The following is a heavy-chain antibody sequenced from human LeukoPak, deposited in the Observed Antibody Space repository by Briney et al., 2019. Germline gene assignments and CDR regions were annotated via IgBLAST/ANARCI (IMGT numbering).Heavy chain of an antibody. CDR3: ARDGAGGDAFDI. CDR2: IYTSGST. V-gene: IGHV4-4*07. J-gene: IGHJ3*02. D-gene: IGHD4-23*01. CDR1: GGSISSYY. Sequence: SETLSLTCTVSGGSISSYYRSWIRQPAGKGLEWIGRIYTSGSTNYSPSLKSRVTISVDKSKNQFSLKLSSVTAADTAVYYCARDGAGGDAFDIWGQGTMVTVSS.